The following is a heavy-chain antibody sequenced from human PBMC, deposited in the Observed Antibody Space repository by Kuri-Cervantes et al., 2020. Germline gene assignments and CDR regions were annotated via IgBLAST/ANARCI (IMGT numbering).Heavy chain of an antibody. D-gene: IGHD4-17*01. CDR1: GFTFSSYW. V-gene: IGHV3-7*01. CDR3: AKLGYGGYTSLDAFDI. Sequence: GESLKISCAASGFTFSSYWMSWVRQAPGKGLEWVANIKQDGSEKYHVDSVKGRFTISRDNSKNTLYLQMNSLRAEDTAVYYCAKLGYGGYTSLDAFDIWGQGTMVTVSS. J-gene: IGHJ3*02. CDR2: IKQDGSEK.